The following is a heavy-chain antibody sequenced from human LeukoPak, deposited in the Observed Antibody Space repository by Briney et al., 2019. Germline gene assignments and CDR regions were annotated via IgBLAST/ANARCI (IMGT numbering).Heavy chain of an antibody. CDR2: IRSKTVGGTT. V-gene: IGHV3-15*01. J-gene: IGHJ4*02. CDR1: GFTFSSYA. D-gene: IGHD1-7*01. CDR3: TTDRGTTGTTDLDY. Sequence: PGGSLRLSCAASGFTFSSYAMSWVRQAPGKGLEWVGRIRSKTVGGTTDYAAPVKGRFYISRDDSKNTVYLQMNSLKTEDTAVYYCTTDRGTTGTTDLDYWGQGTLVTVSS.